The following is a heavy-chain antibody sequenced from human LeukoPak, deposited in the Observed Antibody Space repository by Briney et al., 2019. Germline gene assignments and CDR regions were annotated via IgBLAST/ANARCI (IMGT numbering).Heavy chain of an antibody. CDR1: GYSFTSYW. Sequence: GESLTISCTGSGYSFTSYWIGWVRQMPGKGLEWMGIIYPGDSDTICSPSFQGQVTISADKSISPAYLQWSSLKASDTAMYYCARQWGALYYYDSSGYYSPLDYWGQGTLVTVSS. D-gene: IGHD3-22*01. V-gene: IGHV5-51*01. J-gene: IGHJ4*02. CDR2: IYPGDSDT. CDR3: ARQWGALYYYDSSGYYSPLDY.